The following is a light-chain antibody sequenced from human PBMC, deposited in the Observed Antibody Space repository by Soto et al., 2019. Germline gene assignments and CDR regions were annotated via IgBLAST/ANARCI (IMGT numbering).Light chain of an antibody. V-gene: IGKV3-15*01. CDR1: QSVSSN. Sequence: ETVMTQSPATLSVSPGEIVTLSCRASQSVSSNLAWYQHKPGQAPRLLIYGASTRATSIAARFGGSGSETEFTLTISSLQSEDFAVYYCQHYSNWPPWTFGQGTKVEVK. CDR2: GAS. J-gene: IGKJ1*01. CDR3: QHYSNWPPWT.